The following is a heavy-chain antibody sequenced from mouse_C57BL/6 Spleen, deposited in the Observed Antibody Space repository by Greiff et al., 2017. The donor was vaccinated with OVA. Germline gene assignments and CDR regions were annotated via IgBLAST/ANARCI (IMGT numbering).Heavy chain of an antibody. CDR3: ARKAHWYFGV. Sequence: QVQLQQPGAELVMPGASVKLSCKASGYTFTSYWMHWVKQRPGQGLEWIGEIDPSDSYTNYNQKVKGKSTLTVDKSSSTAYMQLSRLTAEDSAVYYCARKAHWYFGVWGTGTTVTVAS. CDR1: GYTFTSYW. D-gene: IGHD3-2*02. V-gene: IGHV1-69*01. CDR2: IDPSDSYT. J-gene: IGHJ1*03.